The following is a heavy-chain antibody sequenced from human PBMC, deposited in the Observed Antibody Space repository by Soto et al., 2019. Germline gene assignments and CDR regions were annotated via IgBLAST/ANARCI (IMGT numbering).Heavy chain of an antibody. CDR2: INAGNGNT. V-gene: IGHV1-3*01. CDR3: ARDGPMATYPVYYFDY. D-gene: IGHD5-12*01. Sequence: ASVKVSCKASGYTFTSYAMHWVRQAPGQRLEWMGWINAGNGNTKYSQKFQGRVTITRDTSASTAYMELSSLRSEDTAVYYCARDGPMATYPVYYFDYWGQGTLVTVPS. J-gene: IGHJ4*02. CDR1: GYTFTSYA.